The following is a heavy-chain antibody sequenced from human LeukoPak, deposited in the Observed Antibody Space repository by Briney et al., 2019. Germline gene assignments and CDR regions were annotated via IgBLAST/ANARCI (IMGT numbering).Heavy chain of an antibody. CDR3: ARALPTYYYDSSGYYYVAPFDY. CDR2: IIPIFGTA. CDR1: GGTFSSYA. J-gene: IGHJ4*02. D-gene: IGHD3-22*01. Sequence: ASVKVSCKASGGTFSSYAISWVRQAPGQGLEWMGGIIPIFGTANYAQKFQGRVTITADESTSTAYMELSSLRSEVTAVYYCARALPTYYYDSSGYYYVAPFDYWGQGTLVTVSS. V-gene: IGHV1-69*13.